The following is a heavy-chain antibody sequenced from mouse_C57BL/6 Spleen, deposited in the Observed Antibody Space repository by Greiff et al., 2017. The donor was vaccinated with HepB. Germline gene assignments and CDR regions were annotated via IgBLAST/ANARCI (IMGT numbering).Heavy chain of an antibody. Sequence: QVQLQQPGAELVKPGASVKLSCKASGYTFTSYWMQWVKQRPGQGLEWIGEIDPSDSYTNYNQKFKGKATLTVDTSSSTAYMQLNSLTSEDSAVYYCARYYGSRGDYWGQGTTLTVSS. J-gene: IGHJ2*01. V-gene: IGHV1-50*01. CDR2: IDPSDSYT. CDR1: GYTFTSYW. D-gene: IGHD1-1*01. CDR3: ARYYGSRGDY.